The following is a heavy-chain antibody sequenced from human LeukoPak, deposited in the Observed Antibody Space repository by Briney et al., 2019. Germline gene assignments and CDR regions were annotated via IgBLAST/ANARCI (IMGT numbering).Heavy chain of an antibody. CDR2: IDYSRCIT. D-gene: IGHD6-13*01. CDR3: ARHPVLYSSSWYPEGDWFDP. Sequence: SETLSLTCTVSGGSISSSSYDWGWVRQPPGKGLEWIGTIDYSRCITYYKPSLKSRVTIAIDASKTQFSLKLSSVTAADTAVYYCARHPVLYSSSWYPEGDWFDPWGQGTLVTVSS. V-gene: IGHV4-39*01. J-gene: IGHJ5*02. CDR1: GGSISSSSYD.